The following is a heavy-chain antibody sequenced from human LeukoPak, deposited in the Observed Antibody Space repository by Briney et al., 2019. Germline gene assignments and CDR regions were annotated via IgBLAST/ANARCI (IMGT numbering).Heavy chain of an antibody. CDR2: INHSGST. CDR3: ARGRRILWFGEPEKYYFDY. V-gene: IGHV4-34*01. D-gene: IGHD3-10*01. Sequence: SETLSLTCAAYGGSFSGYYWSWIRQPPGKGLEWIGEINHSGSTNYNPSLKSRVTISVDTSKNQFSLKLSSVTAADTAVYYCARGRRILWFGEPEKYYFDYWGQGTLVTVSS. J-gene: IGHJ4*02. CDR1: GGSFSGYY.